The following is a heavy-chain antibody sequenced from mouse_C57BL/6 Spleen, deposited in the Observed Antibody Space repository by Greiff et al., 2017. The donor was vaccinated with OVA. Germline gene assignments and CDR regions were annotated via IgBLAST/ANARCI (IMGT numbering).Heavy chain of an antibody. CDR2: INPNNGGT. D-gene: IGHD3-1*01. V-gene: IGHV1-22*01. J-gene: IGHJ4*01. CDR3: AKGHSGGYYAMDY. Sequence: EVQLQQSGPELVKPGASVKMSCKASGYTFTDYNMHWVKQSHGKSLEWIGYINPNNGGTSYNQKFKGKATLTVNKSSSTAYMELRSLTSEDSAVYYCAKGHSGGYYAMDYWGQGTSVTVSS. CDR1: GYTFTDYN.